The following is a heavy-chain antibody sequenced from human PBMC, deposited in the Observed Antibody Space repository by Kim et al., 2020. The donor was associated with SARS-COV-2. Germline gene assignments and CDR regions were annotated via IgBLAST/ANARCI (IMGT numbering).Heavy chain of an antibody. CDR1: GFTFSSYG. D-gene: IGHD3-9*01. Sequence: GGSLRLSCAASGFTFSSYGMHWVRQAPGKGLEGVAVISYDGSNKYYADSVKGRFTISRDNSKNTLYLQMNSLRAEDTAVYYCAKEGGDILTGYDKRGLGYWGQGTLVTVS. CDR3: AKEGGDILTGYDKRGLGY. V-gene: IGHV3-30*18. CDR2: ISYDGSNK. J-gene: IGHJ4*02.